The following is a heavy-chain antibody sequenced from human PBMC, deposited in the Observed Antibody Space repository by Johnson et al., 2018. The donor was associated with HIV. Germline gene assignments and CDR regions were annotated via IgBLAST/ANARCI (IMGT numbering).Heavy chain of an antibody. CDR3: TTDQVGRNYGGKYHI. J-gene: IGHJ3*02. V-gene: IGHV3-30*04. Sequence: QVQLMESGGGLVQPGGSLRLSCAASGFTFRSYAMHWVRQAPGKGLEWVALISYDGSNKYYADSVKGRFTISRDNAKNSFYLQMNSLRAEDTAVYYCTTDQVGRNYGGKYHIWGQGTMVTVSS. D-gene: IGHD1-7*01. CDR1: GFTFRSYA. CDR2: ISYDGSNK.